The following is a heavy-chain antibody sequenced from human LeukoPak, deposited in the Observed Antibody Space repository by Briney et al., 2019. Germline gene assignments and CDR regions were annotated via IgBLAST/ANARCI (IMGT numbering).Heavy chain of an antibody. CDR3: ASYCSSTSCFASDAFDI. V-gene: IGHV4-38-2*02. Sequence: SETLSLTCTVSGYSISSGYYWGWIRQPPGKGLEWIGGIYHSGSTYHNPSLKSRVTISVDTSKNQFSLKLSSVTAADTAVYYCASYCSSTSCFASDAFDIWGQGTMVTVSS. D-gene: IGHD2-2*01. CDR1: GYSISSGYY. J-gene: IGHJ3*02. CDR2: IYHSGST.